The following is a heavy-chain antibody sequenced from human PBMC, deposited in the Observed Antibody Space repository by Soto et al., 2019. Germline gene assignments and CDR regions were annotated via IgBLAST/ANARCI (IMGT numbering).Heavy chain of an antibody. D-gene: IGHD3-22*01. J-gene: IGHJ4*02. CDR1: GYSISSDHY. CDR2: IYHTGSS. Sequence: SETLSLTCAVSGYSISSDHYWAWIRQPPGKGLKWSGAIYHTGSSYNNPSLLGRLTISVDTSKNHFSLKLTSVTAADTAVYYCARVLHDSRGSHFDIWGQGALVTVSS. V-gene: IGHV4-38-2*01. CDR3: ARVLHDSRGSHFDI.